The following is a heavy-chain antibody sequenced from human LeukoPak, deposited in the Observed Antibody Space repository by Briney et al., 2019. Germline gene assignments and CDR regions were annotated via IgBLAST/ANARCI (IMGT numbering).Heavy chain of an antibody. CDR1: GGSISSYY. J-gene: IGHJ1*01. CDR2: IYTSGST. D-gene: IGHD3-22*01. CDR3: ARDQTYYVSSGYYYVTYLQH. Sequence: SETLSLTCTVPGGSISSYYWSWIRQPAGKGLEWIGRIYTSGSTNYNPSLKSRVTMSVDTSKNQISLKLSSVTAADTAVYFCARDQTYYVSSGYYYVTYLQHWGQGILVTVSS. V-gene: IGHV4-4*07.